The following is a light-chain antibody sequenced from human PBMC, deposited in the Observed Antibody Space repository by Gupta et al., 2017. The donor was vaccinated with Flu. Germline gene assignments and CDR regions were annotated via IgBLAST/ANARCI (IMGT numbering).Light chain of an antibody. CDR3: QQRYNRPPGLS. V-gene: IGKV3-11*01. Sequence: PGESATLSCRASQSVTTYLAWYQQKPSQPPRLLIYDASKRATGIPARFSGSGSGTDFTLTISSIEPEDFAVYYCQQRYNRPPGLSFGGGTKVEIK. CDR1: QSVTTY. CDR2: DAS. J-gene: IGKJ4*01.